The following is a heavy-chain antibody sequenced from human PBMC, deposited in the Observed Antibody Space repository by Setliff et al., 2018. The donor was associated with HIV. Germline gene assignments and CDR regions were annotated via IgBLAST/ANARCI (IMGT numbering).Heavy chain of an antibody. CDR2: IYGSGNT. D-gene: IGHD2-15*01. Sequence: SETLSLTCTISGGSISSDHWSWIRQPAGEGLEWIGRIYGSGNTNYNPSLKSRVTMSPDTSKNQFSLKLSSVTAADTAVYYCARISRGSFDYWGQGTLVTVPQ. J-gene: IGHJ4*02. CDR1: GGSISSDH. CDR3: ARISRGSFDY. V-gene: IGHV4-4*07.